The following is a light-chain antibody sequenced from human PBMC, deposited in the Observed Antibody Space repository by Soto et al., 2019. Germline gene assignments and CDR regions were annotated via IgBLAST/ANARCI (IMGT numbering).Light chain of an antibody. Sequence: QSALTQPRSVSGSPGQSVTISCTGTSSDIGSYNYVSWYQQHPGKAPKLMIYDVGERPSGVPDRFSGSKSGSRASLTISGLQAEDEADYYCCSFAGTSTWVFGGGTKLTVL. V-gene: IGLV2-11*01. J-gene: IGLJ3*02. CDR1: SSDIGSYNY. CDR3: CSFAGTSTWV. CDR2: DVG.